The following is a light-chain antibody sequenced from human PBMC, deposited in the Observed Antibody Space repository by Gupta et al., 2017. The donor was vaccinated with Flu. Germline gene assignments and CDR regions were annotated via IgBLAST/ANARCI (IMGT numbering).Light chain of an antibody. CDR1: QTITRTY. CDR3: QHVRGGAGT. J-gene: IGKJ1*01. V-gene: IGKV3-20*01. CDR2: GAS. Sequence: VLPHSPGPLSLSPGARATLSCRASQTITRTYFSWCRQKGGQAPRLLMYGASSRATGIPERFSGSGSGKDFTLTISRVEPEDFGGDYCQHVRGGAGTFGQGTKVEIK.